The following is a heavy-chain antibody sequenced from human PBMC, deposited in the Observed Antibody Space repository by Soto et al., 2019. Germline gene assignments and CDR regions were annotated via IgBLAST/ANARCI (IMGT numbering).Heavy chain of an antibody. CDR3: ASGLIAVAGMGDY. CDR1: GYTFTSYA. CDR2: INAGNGNT. Sequence: GASVKVSCKASGYTFTSYAMHWVRQAPGQRLEWMGWINAGNGNTKYSQKFQGRVTITRGTSASTAYMELSSLRSEDTAVYYCASGLIAVAGMGDYWGQGTLVTVSS. J-gene: IGHJ4*02. D-gene: IGHD6-19*01. V-gene: IGHV1-3*01.